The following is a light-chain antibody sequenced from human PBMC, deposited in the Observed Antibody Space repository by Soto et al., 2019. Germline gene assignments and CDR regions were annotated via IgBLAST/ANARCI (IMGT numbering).Light chain of an antibody. CDR3: CSYVGIRNFV. J-gene: IGLJ2*01. CDR1: SSDIGGFDL. CDR2: EVN. V-gene: IGLV2-23*02. Sequence: QSALTQPDSLSGSPGQSITISCTGSSSDIGGFDLVSWYQQHPGKAPKLLLYEVNKRPSGVSNRFSGSKSGNTASLTISGLQADDEAYYYCCSYVGIRNFVFGGGNQLTVL.